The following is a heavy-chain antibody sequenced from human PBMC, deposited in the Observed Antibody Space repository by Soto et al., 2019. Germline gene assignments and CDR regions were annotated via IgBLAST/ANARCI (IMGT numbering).Heavy chain of an antibody. J-gene: IGHJ6*02. D-gene: IGHD3-10*01. Sequence: QVQLVEFGGGVVQPGRSLRLSCAASGFTFSSYAMHWVRQAPGKGLEWVAVISYDGSNKYYADSVKGRFTISRDNSKNTLYLQMNSLRAEDTAVYYCARDAYMAWGVGYYYYGMDVWGQGTTVTVSS. CDR2: ISYDGSNK. CDR3: ARDAYMAWGVGYYYYGMDV. CDR1: GFTFSSYA. V-gene: IGHV3-30-3*01.